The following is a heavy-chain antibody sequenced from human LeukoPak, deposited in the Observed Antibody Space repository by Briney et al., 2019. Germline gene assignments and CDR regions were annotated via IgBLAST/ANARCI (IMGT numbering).Heavy chain of an antibody. CDR2: FDPEDDRG. CDR3: AAPSARSTVTTWSAFDL. J-gene: IGHJ3*01. V-gene: IGHV1-24*01. D-gene: IGHD4-17*01. CDR1: GYRLTELY. Sequence: ASVTVSCKVSGYRLTELYIYWVRPATGEGPEWMGGFDPEDDRGIYAQKFQGRVTITEDTSTNTAYMELSSLRSEDSAMYYCAAPSARSTVTTWSAFDLWGQGTMVTVSS.